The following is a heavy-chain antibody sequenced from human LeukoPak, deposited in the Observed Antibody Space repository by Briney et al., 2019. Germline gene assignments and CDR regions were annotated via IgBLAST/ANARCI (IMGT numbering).Heavy chain of an antibody. V-gene: IGHV3-7*01. CDR3: ARDPGVRGSFYHDAFDI. CDR2: IKQDGSEK. Sequence: PGGSLRLSCAASGFTFSSYWMSWVRQAPGKGLEWVANIKQDGSEKYYVDSVKGRFSISRDNAKNSVYLQMNSLRAEDTAVYYCARDPGVRGSFYHDAFDIWGQGTMVTVSS. D-gene: IGHD1-26*01. CDR1: GFTFSSYW. J-gene: IGHJ3*02.